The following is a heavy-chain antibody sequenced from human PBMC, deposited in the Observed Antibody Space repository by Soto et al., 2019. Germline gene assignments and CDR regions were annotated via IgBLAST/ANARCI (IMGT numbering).Heavy chain of an antibody. CDR3: ARPYYGDYVDYYYYMDV. D-gene: IGHD4-17*01. CDR2: IYYSGST. J-gene: IGHJ6*03. Sequence: SETLSLTCTVSGGSIISSSYYWGWIRQPPGKGLEWIGSIYYSGSTYYNPSLKSRVTISVDTSKNQFSLKLSSVTAADTAVYYCARPYYGDYVDYYYYMDVWGKGTTVTVSS. V-gene: IGHV4-39*01. CDR1: GGSIISSSYY.